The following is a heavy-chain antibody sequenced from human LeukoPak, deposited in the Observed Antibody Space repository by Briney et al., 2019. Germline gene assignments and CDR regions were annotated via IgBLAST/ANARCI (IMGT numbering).Heavy chain of an antibody. Sequence: SETLSLTCTVSGGSISSGSYYWSWIRQPAGKGLKWIGRIYTSGSTNYNPSLKSRVSISVDTSKNQFSLKLSSVTAADTAVYYCARGGGYDSLNFDYWGQGTLVTVSS. CDR3: ARGGGYDSLNFDY. D-gene: IGHD5-12*01. CDR1: GGSISSGSYY. J-gene: IGHJ4*02. CDR2: IYTSGST. V-gene: IGHV4-61*02.